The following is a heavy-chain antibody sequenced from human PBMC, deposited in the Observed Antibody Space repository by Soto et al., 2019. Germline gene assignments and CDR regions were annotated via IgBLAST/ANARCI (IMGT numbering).Heavy chain of an antibody. Sequence: VQVVASGGGLVQPGRSLRLSCAVSGFRFEQYVMHWVRQGPGKGLECVSTVSPTGDTVAYADSVEGRFTGSRDNAKNSLYLQMISLKGDDTAFYYCLKDAPNGSIDDWGQGTLVTVSS. J-gene: IGHJ4*02. V-gene: IGHV3-9*01. D-gene: IGHD3-10*01. CDR3: LKDAPNGSIDD. CDR1: GFRFEQYV. CDR2: VSPTGDTV.